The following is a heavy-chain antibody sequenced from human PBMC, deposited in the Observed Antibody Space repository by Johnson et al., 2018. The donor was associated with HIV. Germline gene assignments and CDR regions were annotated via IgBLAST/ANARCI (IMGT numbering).Heavy chain of an antibody. Sequence: VQLVESGGGLVQPGGSLRLSCAASGFTVSSNYMSWVRQAPGKGLEWVSVIYGGGTTYYADSVKGRFTISRDNSKNPLYLHRNSPSAEDTAVYYCAKDRLVGATGDAFDIWGQGTMVTVSS. D-gene: IGHD1-26*01. CDR1: GFTVSSNY. V-gene: IGHV3-66*01. CDR2: IYGGGTT. J-gene: IGHJ3*02. CDR3: AKDRLVGATGDAFDI.